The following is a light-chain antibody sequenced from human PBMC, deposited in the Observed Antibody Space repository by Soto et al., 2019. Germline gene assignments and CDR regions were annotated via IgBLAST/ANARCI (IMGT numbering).Light chain of an antibody. V-gene: IGLV4-69*02. Sequence: QSVLTQSPSASASLGASVKLTCTLSSGHSSYAIAWHQQQPERGPRFVMKVNSDGSHIKGDGIPDRFSGSSSGAERYLTISSLQSEDEADYYCQTWVTGIRIFGGGTQLTVL. CDR1: SGHSSYA. CDR3: QTWVTGIRI. CDR2: VNSDGSH. J-gene: IGLJ2*01.